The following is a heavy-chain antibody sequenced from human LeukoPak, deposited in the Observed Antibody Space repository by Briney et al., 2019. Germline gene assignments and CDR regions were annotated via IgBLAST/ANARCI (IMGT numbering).Heavy chain of an antibody. CDR2: LYRGGDT. CDR3: AKDRAYSGSQYFDY. Sequence: GGSLRLSCVVSGFSVSSNFMSWVRQAPGKGLEWVAVLYRGGDTYYADSVRGRIIISRDSFKNTLYLQINSLRAEDTAVYYCAKDRAYSGSQYFDYWGQGTLVTVSS. V-gene: IGHV3-66*01. J-gene: IGHJ4*02. CDR1: GFSVSSNF. D-gene: IGHD1-26*01.